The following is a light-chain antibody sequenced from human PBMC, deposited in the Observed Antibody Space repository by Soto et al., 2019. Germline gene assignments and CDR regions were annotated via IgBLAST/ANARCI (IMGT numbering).Light chain of an antibody. V-gene: IGKV3-20*01. Sequence: EIVLTQSPGALSLSPGERATLSCRASQSVSNNYLAWYQQKPGQAPRLLIYGASSRATGIADRFRGSGAGTDFTLYISRLEPEDFAVYYCQQYGISPTWTFGQVTKVEVK. CDR3: QQYGISPTWT. J-gene: IGKJ1*01. CDR2: GAS. CDR1: QSVSNNY.